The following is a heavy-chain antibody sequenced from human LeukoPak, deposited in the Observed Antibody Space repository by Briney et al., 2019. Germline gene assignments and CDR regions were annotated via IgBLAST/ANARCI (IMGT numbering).Heavy chain of an antibody. V-gene: IGHV3-48*02. J-gene: IGHJ4*02. D-gene: IGHD3-10*01. CDR1: GFTFSSYS. Sequence: GGSLRLSCATSGFTFSSYSMNWVRQAPGKGLEWVSYISSSSRSIYYADSVKGRFSISRDNANNSLSLQMNSLRDEDTAVYYCVLGSPFDYWGQGTLVTVSS. CDR3: VLGSPFDY. CDR2: ISSSSRSI.